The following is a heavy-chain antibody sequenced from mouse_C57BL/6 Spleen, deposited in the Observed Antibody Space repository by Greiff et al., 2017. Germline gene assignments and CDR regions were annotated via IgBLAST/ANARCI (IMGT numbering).Heavy chain of an antibody. J-gene: IGHJ3*01. V-gene: IGHV1-18*01. CDR2: INPKHGGT. D-gene: IGHD1-1*01. CDR1: GYTFTDYN. Sequence: EVQLQQSGPELVKPGASVKIPCTASGYTFTDYNMVWVKQSHGKSLEWIGDINPKHGGTIYNQKFKGKATLTVDTSSSTAYMELRSLTSEDTAVYSCASPYDYGSGSCAYWGQGTLVTVSA. CDR3: ASPYDYGSGSCAY.